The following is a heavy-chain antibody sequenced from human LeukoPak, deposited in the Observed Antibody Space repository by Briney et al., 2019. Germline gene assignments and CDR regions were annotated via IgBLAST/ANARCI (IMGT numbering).Heavy chain of an antibody. CDR1: GYTFTSYY. V-gene: IGHV1-2*02. D-gene: IGHD1-26*01. CDR3: TRESGSYHGNDY. J-gene: IGHJ4*02. CDR2: INPNNGAT. Sequence: GASVTVSCKASGYTFTSYYMHWVRQAPGQGLEWMGIINPNNGATNYAQKFQGRVTITGDTSINTAYMELSSLRSDDTAVYYCTRESGSYHGNDYWGQGTLVTVSS.